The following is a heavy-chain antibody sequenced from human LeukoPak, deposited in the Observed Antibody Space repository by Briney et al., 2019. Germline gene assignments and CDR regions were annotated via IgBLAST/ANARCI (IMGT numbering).Heavy chain of an antibody. CDR1: GFTFSSYW. CDR3: ARDSHSSSWYSEFDY. D-gene: IGHD6-13*01. CDR2: INSDGIST. J-gene: IGHJ4*02. Sequence: GGSLRLSCAASGFTFSSYWMHWVRQAPGKGLVWVSRINSDGISTKYADSVKGRFTISRDNAKNSLYLQMNSLRAEDTAVYYCARDSHSSSWYSEFDYWGQGTLVTVSS. V-gene: IGHV3-74*03.